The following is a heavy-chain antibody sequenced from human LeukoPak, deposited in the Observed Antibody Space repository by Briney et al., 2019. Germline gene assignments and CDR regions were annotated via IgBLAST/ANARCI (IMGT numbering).Heavy chain of an antibody. CDR2: IYYSGST. CDR3: ARDESGTSAFDI. Sequence: SETLSLTCTVSGGSINSYYWSWIRQPPGKGLEWVGDIYYSGSTNYNPSLKSRVTISVDTSKNQFSLKLSSVTAADTAVYYCARDESGTSAFDIWRQGTMVTVSS. V-gene: IGHV4-59*01. J-gene: IGHJ3*02. CDR1: GGSINSYY. D-gene: IGHD1-1*01.